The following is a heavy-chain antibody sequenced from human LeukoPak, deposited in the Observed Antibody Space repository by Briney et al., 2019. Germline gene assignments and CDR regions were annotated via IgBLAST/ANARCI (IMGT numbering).Heavy chain of an antibody. V-gene: IGHV3-30*02. CDR3: AKEGGGSYYFDY. D-gene: IGHD1-26*01. J-gene: IGHJ4*02. Sequence: GGSLRLSCAASGFTFSSYGMHWVRQAPGKGLEWVAFIRYDGSNKYYADSVKGRFTISGDNSKNTLYLQMNSLRAEDTAVYYCAKEGGGSYYFDYWGQGTLVTVSS. CDR2: IRYDGSNK. CDR1: GFTFSSYG.